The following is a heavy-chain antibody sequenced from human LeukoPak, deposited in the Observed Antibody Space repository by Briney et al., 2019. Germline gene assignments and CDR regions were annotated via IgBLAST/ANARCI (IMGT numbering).Heavy chain of an antibody. CDR3: AKALYGSGLIYYYYMDV. V-gene: IGHV3-30*04. D-gene: IGHD3-10*01. CDR1: GFTSSMNA. J-gene: IGHJ6*03. CDR2: ISYDGSTK. Sequence: GGSLRLSCAASGFTSSMNAMHWVRQAPGTGLEWVAVISYDGSTKYYADPVKGRFTISRDNSKNTLYLQMNSLRAEDTAVYYCAKALYGSGLIYYYYMDVWGKGTTVTISS.